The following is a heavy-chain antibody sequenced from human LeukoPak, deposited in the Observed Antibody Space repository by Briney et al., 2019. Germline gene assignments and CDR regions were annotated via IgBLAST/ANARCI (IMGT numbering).Heavy chain of an antibody. D-gene: IGHD4-17*01. J-gene: IGHJ6*02. Sequence: ASVTVSFTASGYTFTSYDINWVRQATGQGLEWRGWMNPNSGNTGYAQKFQGRVTMTRNTSISTAYMELSSLRSEDTAVYYCAKVDYGDYADYYGMDVWGQGTTVTVSS. V-gene: IGHV1-8*01. CDR3: AKVDYGDYADYYGMDV. CDR1: GYTFTSYD. CDR2: MNPNSGNT.